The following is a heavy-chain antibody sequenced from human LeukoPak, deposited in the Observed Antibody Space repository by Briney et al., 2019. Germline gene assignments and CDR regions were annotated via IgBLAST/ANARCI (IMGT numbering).Heavy chain of an antibody. V-gene: IGHV1-18*01. Sequence: ASVRVSCKASGYTFTSYGISWVRQAPGQGLEWMGWISAYNGNTNYAQKLQGRVTMTTDTSTSTAYMELRSLRSDDTAVYYCARVATMIVVVIEYYFDYWGQGTLVTVSS. CDR3: ARVATMIVVVIEYYFDY. CDR1: GYTFTSYG. J-gene: IGHJ4*02. CDR2: ISAYNGNT. D-gene: IGHD3-22*01.